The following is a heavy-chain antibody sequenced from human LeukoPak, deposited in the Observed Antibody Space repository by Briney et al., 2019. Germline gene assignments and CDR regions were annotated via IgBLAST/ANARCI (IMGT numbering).Heavy chain of an antibody. Sequence: SGTLSLTCAVSGGSISSSNWWSWVRQPPGKGLEWIGEIYHSGSTNYNPSLKSRVTISVDKSKNQFSLKLSSVTAADTAVYYCARSDEYCTNGVCYYYYGMDVWGQGTMVTVSS. CDR1: GGSISSSNW. J-gene: IGHJ6*02. V-gene: IGHV4-4*02. D-gene: IGHD2-8*01. CDR2: IYHSGST. CDR3: ARSDEYCTNGVCYYYYGMDV.